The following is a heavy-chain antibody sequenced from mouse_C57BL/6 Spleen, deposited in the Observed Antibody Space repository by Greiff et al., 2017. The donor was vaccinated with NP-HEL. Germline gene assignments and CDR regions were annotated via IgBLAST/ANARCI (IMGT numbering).Heavy chain of an antibody. J-gene: IGHJ2*01. CDR3: ARVFITTACDY. D-gene: IGHD1-1*01. CDR2: ISDGGSYP. Sequence: EVQGVESGGGLVKPGGSLKLSCAASGFTFSSYAMSWVRQTPEKRLEWVATISDGGSYPYSPDNVKGRFTISRDNATNNLYLQMSHLKSEDTAMYYCARVFITTACDYWGQGTTLTVSS. V-gene: IGHV5-4*01. CDR1: GFTFSSYA.